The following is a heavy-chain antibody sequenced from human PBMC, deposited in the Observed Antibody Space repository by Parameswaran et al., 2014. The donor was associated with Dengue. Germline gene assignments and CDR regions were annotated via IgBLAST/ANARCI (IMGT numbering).Heavy chain of an antibody. V-gene: IGHV4-31*02. Sequence: WIRQPPGKGLEWIGYIHYTGSTYYNPSLKSRLTISVDTSKSQFSLQLSSVTAADTAVYYCARAGSCDDTSCYATNWFDPWGQGTLVTVSS. D-gene: IGHD2-2*01. CDR3: ARAGSCDDTSCYATNWFDP. CDR2: IHYTGST. J-gene: IGHJ5*02.